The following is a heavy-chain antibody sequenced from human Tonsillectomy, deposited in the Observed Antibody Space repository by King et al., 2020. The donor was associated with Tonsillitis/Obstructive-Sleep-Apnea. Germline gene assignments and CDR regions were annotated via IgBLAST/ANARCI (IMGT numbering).Heavy chain of an antibody. D-gene: IGHD2-21*01. CDR3: ARVGVVKYKNNDAFDI. CDR1: GFTFSSYS. V-gene: IGHV3-21*01. Sequence: QLVQSGGGLVKPGGSLRLSCAASGFTFSSYSMNWVRQAPGKGLEWVSSISSSSSYIYYADSVKGRFTISRDNAKNSLYLQMNSLRAEDTAVYYCARVGVVKYKNNDAFDIWGQGTMVTVSS. CDR2: ISSSSSYI. J-gene: IGHJ3*02.